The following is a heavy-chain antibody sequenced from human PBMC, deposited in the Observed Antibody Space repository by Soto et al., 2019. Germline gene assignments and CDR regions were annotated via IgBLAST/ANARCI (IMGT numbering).Heavy chain of an antibody. V-gene: IGHV3-7*01. CDR1: GFTFSSYW. CDR2: IKQDGSEK. D-gene: IGHD3-3*01. J-gene: IGHJ4*02. CDR3: ARGLYDFWSGYFFDY. Sequence: GGSLRLSCAASGFTFSSYWMSWVRQAPGKGLEWVANIKQDGSEKYYVDSVKGRFTISRDNAKNSLYLQMNSLRAEDTAVYYCARGLYDFWSGYFFDYWGQGTLVTVSS.